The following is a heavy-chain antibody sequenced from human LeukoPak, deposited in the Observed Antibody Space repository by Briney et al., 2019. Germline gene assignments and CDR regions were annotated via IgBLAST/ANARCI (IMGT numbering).Heavy chain of an antibody. CDR2: INPNNGGT. D-gene: IGHD2-2*01. Sequence: ASVKVSCKASGYTLTGYYMLWVRQAPGQGLEWMGWINPNNGGTNYAQKFQGRVTMTRDTSIRTAYMELSRLTSDDTAVYYCARGRGSTSSNFDYWGQGTLVTVSS. CDR1: GYTLTGYY. CDR3: ARGRGSTSSNFDY. V-gene: IGHV1-2*02. J-gene: IGHJ4*02.